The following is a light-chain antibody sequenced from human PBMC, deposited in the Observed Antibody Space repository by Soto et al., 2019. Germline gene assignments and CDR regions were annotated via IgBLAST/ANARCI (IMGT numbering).Light chain of an antibody. Sequence: DIQMTQSPSSVSASVRGRFTITCRASQGIRSWLAWDQQEPGKAPKLLIYAASSLQSGVPSSFSGSGSGTDFTLTISSLQPEDVATYFCRQVNSYPSTFGGGTKVDI. CDR2: AAS. CDR3: RQVNSYPST. V-gene: IGKV1-12*02. CDR1: QGIRSW. J-gene: IGKJ4*01.